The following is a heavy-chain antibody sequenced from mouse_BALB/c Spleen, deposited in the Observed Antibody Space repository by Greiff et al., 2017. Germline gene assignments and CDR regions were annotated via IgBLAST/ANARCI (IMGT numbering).Heavy chain of an antibody. CDR3: ARDEDYGNYGFAY. CDR2: ICAGGST. CDR1: GFSLTSYG. V-gene: IGHV2-9*02. D-gene: IGHD2-1*01. J-gene: IGHJ3*01. Sequence: VMLVESGPGLVAPSQSLSITCTVSGFSLTSYGVHWVRQPPGKGLEWLGVICAGGSTNYNSALMSRLSISKDNSKSQVFLKMNSLQTDDTAMYYCARDEDYGNYGFAYWGQGTLVTVSA.